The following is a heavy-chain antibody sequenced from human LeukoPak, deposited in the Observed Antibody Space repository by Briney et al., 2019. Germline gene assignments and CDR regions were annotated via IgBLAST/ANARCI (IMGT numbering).Heavy chain of an antibody. J-gene: IGHJ4*02. CDR1: GASISTSY. CDR3: ARVGCSGGSCYPYY. Sequence: SETLSLTCTVSGASISTSYWYWIRQPPGKGLEWIGYIHYSGDINYNPSLKSRVTISAYTSKNQLSLKLSSVTAADTAVYYCARVGCSGGSCYPYYWGQGTLVTVSS. D-gene: IGHD2-15*01. V-gene: IGHV4-59*01. CDR2: IHYSGDI.